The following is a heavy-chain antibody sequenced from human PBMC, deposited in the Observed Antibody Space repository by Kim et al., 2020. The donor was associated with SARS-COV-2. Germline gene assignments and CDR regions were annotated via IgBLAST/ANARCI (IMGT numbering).Heavy chain of an antibody. J-gene: IGHJ4*01. V-gene: IGHV4-39*01. CDR2: IYYSGST. Sequence: SETLSLTCTVSGGSISSSSYYWGWIRQPPGKGLEWIGSIYYSGSTYYNPSLKSRVTISVDTSKNQFSLKLSSVTAADTAVYYCARHLCGYSGYDLDYSG. CDR1: GGSISSSSYY. D-gene: IGHD5-12*01. CDR3: ARHLCGYSGYDLDY.